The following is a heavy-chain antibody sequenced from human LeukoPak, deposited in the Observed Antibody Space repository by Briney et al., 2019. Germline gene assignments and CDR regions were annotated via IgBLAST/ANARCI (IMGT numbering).Heavy chain of an antibody. D-gene: IGHD3-10*02. Sequence: GGSLRLSCAASGFTFSGYEMNWVRQAPGKGLEWVSYISSSGSTIYYADSVKGRFTISRDNAKNSLYLQMNSLRAEDAAVYYCAELGITMIGGVWGKGTTVTVSS. CDR2: ISSSGSTI. V-gene: IGHV3-48*03. CDR3: AELGITMIGGV. CDR1: GFTFSGYE. J-gene: IGHJ6*04.